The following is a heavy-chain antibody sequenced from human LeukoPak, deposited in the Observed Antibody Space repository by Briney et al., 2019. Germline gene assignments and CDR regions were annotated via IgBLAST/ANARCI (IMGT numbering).Heavy chain of an antibody. CDR3: ARDIPTAMVPHFFNY. V-gene: IGHV1-18*01. J-gene: IGHJ4*02. D-gene: IGHD5-18*01. CDR2: ISAYNGNT. CDR1: GYTFTSYG. Sequence: ASVKVSCKASGYTFTSYGISWVRQAPGQGLEWMGWISAYNGNTNYVQKLQGRVTMTTDTSTSTAYMELRSLRSDDTAVYYCARDIPTAMVPHFFNYWGQGTLATVSS.